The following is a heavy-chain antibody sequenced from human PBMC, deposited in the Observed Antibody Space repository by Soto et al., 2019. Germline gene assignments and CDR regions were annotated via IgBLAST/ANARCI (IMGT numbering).Heavy chain of an antibody. D-gene: IGHD2-15*01. CDR3: ARGKVVVAATRVWFDP. CDR1: GFTFSSYS. CDR2: ISSSSSYI. Sequence: EVQLVESGGGLVKPGGSLRLSCAASGFTFSSYSMNWVRQAPGKGLEWVSSISSSSSYIYYADSVNGRFTISRDNAKNSLYLQMNSLRAEDTAVYYCARGKVVVAATRVWFDPWGQGTLVTVSS. J-gene: IGHJ5*02. V-gene: IGHV3-21*01.